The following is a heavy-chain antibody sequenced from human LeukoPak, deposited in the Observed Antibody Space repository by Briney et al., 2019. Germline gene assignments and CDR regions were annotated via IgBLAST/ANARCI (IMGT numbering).Heavy chain of an antibody. CDR3: ARSGYCTSTSCFPTPDY. J-gene: IGHJ4*02. V-gene: IGHV3-49*03. CDR2: IRNKAYGGTT. CDR1: GFTFGDYA. D-gene: IGHD2-2*01. Sequence: GGSLRLSCIASGFTFGDYAMSWFRQAPGKGLEWVGFIRNKAYGGTTEYAASVKARFTISRDDSKSIAYLQMNSLKTEDTTVYYCARSGYCTSTSCFPTPDYWGQGTLVTVSS.